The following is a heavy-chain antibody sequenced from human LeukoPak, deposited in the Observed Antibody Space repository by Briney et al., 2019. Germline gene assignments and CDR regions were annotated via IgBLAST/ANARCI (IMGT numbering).Heavy chain of an antibody. CDR3: ATLESGSHVAEYFQH. CDR2: SNPSNGGT. J-gene: IGHJ1*01. D-gene: IGHD1-26*01. Sequence: GASVKVSCKASGYTFTSYGISWVRQAPGQGLEWMGRSNPSNGGTHYAQKFRGRVTMTRDTSISTAYMELSRLISDDTAVYYCATLESGSHVAEYFQHWGQGTLVTVSS. CDR1: GYTFTSYG. V-gene: IGHV1-2*02.